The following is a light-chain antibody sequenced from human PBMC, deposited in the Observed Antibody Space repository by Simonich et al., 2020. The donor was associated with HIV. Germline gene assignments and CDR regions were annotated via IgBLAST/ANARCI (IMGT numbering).Light chain of an antibody. CDR3: QQYNNWPRT. CDR2: GAS. V-gene: IGKV3-15*01. CDR1: QSVSSN. J-gene: IGKJ1*01. Sequence: EIEMTQSPATLSVSPGERATISCRASQSVSSNLAWFQQKPGQAPRLLIYGASIRATGIPARFSGSGSGTEFTLTISSMQSEDFAVYYCQQYNNWPRTFGQGTKVEIK.